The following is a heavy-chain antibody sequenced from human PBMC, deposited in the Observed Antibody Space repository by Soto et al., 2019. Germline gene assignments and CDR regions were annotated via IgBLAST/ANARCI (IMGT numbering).Heavy chain of an antibody. CDR3: ARDYYDSSGYYVILDY. J-gene: IGHJ4*02. D-gene: IGHD3-22*01. Sequence: ASVKVSCKASGYTFTGYYMHWVRQAPGQGLEWMGWINPNSGGTNYAQKFQGRVTMTRDTSISTAYMELSRLRSDDTAVYYCARDYYDSSGYYVILDYWGQGTLVTVSS. CDR2: INPNSGGT. V-gene: IGHV1-2*02. CDR1: GYTFTGYY.